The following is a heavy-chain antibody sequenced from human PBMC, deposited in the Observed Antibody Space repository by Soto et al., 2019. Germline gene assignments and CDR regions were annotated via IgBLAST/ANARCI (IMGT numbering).Heavy chain of an antibody. CDR2: IYYSGST. V-gene: IGHV4-59*01. D-gene: IGHD2-8*01. Sequence: PSETLSLTCTVSGGSISSYYWSWIRKPPGKGLEWIGYIYYSGSTNYNPSLKSRVTISVDTSKNQFSLKLSSVTAADTAVYYCARDIMGTNYYYYGMDVWGQGTTVTVS. CDR1: GGSISSYY. J-gene: IGHJ6*02. CDR3: ARDIMGTNYYYYGMDV.